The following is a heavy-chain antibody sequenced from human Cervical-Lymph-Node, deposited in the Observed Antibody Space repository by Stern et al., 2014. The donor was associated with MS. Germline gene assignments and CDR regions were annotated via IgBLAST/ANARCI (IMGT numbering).Heavy chain of an antibody. CDR3: ARDQGFQLMNS. V-gene: IGHV4-4*02. CDR2: VYHTGIA. J-gene: IGHJ4*02. D-gene: IGHD2-2*01. Sequence: VQLVESGPGLVRPSGTLSLTCAVSGDSISNYNWWCLLRPPPGKGLERIGEVYHTGIANYAPSLKSRVTIYVDKSKNQFSLRLTSMTAADTAVYYCARDQGFQLMNSWGQGTLVIVSS. CDR1: GDSISNYNW.